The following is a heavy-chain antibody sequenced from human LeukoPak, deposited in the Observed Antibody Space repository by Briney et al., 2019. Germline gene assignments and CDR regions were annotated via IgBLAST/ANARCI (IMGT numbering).Heavy chain of an antibody. J-gene: IGHJ4*02. Sequence: SETLSLTCTVSGGSISSYYWSWIRQPPGKGLEWIGYIYYSGSTNYNPSLKSRVTISVDTSKNQFSLKLNPVTAADTAVYYCARWIGGYYFDYWGQGTLVTVSS. CDR2: IYYSGST. V-gene: IGHV4-59*01. CDR3: ARWIGGYYFDY. CDR1: GGSISSYY. D-gene: IGHD3-16*01.